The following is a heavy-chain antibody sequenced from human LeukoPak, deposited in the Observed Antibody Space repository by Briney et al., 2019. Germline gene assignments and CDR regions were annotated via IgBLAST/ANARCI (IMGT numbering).Heavy chain of an antibody. CDR1: GYTFTSNS. D-gene: IGHD5-24*01. Sequence: ASVKVSCKASGYTFTSNSMNWVRQAPGQGLEWMGWMNPNSGNTGYAQKFQGRVTMTRNTSISTVYMELSSLKSADTAVYYCARVRDGYNDAYDIWGQGTMVTVSS. CDR3: ARVRDGYNDAYDI. J-gene: IGHJ3*02. V-gene: IGHV1-8*01. CDR2: MNPNSGNT.